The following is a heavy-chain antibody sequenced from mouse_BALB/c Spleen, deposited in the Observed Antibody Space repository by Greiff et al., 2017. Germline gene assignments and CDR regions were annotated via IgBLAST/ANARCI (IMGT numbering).Heavy chain of an antibody. CDR1: GYTFTSYW. V-gene: IGHV1S41*01. Sequence: DLVKPGASVKLSCKASGYTFTSYWINWIEQRPGQGLEWIGRIAPGSGSTYYNEMFKGKATLTVDTSSSTAYIQLSSLSSEDSAVYFCARGGVPKSFYYYAMDYWGQGTSVTVSS. CDR3: ARGGVPKSFYYYAMDY. CDR2: IAPGSGST. J-gene: IGHJ4*01.